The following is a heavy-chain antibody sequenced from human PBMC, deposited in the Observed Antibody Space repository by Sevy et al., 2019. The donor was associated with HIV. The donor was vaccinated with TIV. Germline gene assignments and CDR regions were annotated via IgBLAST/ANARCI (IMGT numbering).Heavy chain of an antibody. CDR2: ISAYNGNT. CDR3: ARDEGYSSSQKWPFDY. Sequence: ASVKVSCKASGYTFTSYGISWVRQAPGQGLEWMGWISAYNGNTNYAQKLQGRVTMTTDTSTSTAYMELRSLRSDDTAVYYCARDEGYSSSQKWPFDYWGQGTLVTVSS. CDR1: GYTFTSYG. V-gene: IGHV1-18*01. D-gene: IGHD6-13*01. J-gene: IGHJ4*02.